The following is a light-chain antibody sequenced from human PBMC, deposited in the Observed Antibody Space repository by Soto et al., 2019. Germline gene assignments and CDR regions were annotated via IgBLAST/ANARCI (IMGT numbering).Light chain of an antibody. V-gene: IGKV3-20*01. CDR1: QSVSSSY. CDR2: GAS. J-gene: IGKJ1*01. Sequence: EIVLTQSPGTLSLSPGERATLSCRASQSVSSSYLAWYQQKPGQAPRLLIYGASGRATGIPDRFSGSGSGTDFTLTISRLEPEDVAVYYCQQYGSSSWTFGQGTKV. CDR3: QQYGSSSWT.